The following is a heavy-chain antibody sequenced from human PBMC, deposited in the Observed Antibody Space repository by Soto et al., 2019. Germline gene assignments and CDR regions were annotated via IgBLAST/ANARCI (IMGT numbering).Heavy chain of an antibody. V-gene: IGHV4-31*03. CDR3: SRRYCSSTSCYVGAFDI. CDR1: GGSISSGGYY. D-gene: IGHD2-2*01. J-gene: IGHJ3*02. CDR2: IYYSGST. Sequence: SETLSLTCTVSGGSISSGGYYWSWIRQHPGKGLEWIGYIYYSGSTYSTPSLKSRFTFSVATFKNCFSLKLRFVTPADTAFFYCSRRYCSSTSCYVGAFDIWGQGKMVTVSS.